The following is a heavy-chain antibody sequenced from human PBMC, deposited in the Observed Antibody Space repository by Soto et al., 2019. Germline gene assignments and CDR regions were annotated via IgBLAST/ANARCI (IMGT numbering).Heavy chain of an antibody. Sequence: EVQLVESGGGLVKPGGSLRLSCAASGFTFSSYSMNWVRQAPGKGLEWVSSISSSSSYIYYADPVKGRFTNSRDNAKNSLYLQMNSLRAEDTAVYYCARDRCSGGSCYPTYYFDYWGQGTLVTVSS. CDR2: ISSSSSYI. CDR3: ARDRCSGGSCYPTYYFDY. J-gene: IGHJ4*02. D-gene: IGHD2-15*01. V-gene: IGHV3-21*01. CDR1: GFTFSSYS.